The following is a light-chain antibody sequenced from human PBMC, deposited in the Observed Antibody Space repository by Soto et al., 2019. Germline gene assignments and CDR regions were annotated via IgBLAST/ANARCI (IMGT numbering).Light chain of an antibody. CDR2: DAS. J-gene: IGKJ1*01. Sequence: DIQLTLSPSTLSASIGDRVVITCRASQTIDRWLAWYQQRPGLAPRLLIYDASTLESGVPSRVSGSGAETVFTLTSSSLKHDDFATYHCQQYEGNPTFGQGTTVEVK. CDR3: QQYEGNPT. CDR1: QTIDRW. V-gene: IGKV1-5*01.